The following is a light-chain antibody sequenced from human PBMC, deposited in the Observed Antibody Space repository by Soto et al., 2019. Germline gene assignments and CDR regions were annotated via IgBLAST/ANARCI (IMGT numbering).Light chain of an antibody. CDR1: SSDVGGYDY. Sequence: QSALTQPRSVSGSPGQSVTISCTGTSSDVGGYDYVSWFQHHPGKVPKLMIYEVSERPSGVSNRFSGSKSGNTASLTISGLQAEDEAEYYCCSYAGSRTHVLFGGGTQLTV. V-gene: IGLV2-11*01. J-gene: IGLJ2*01. CDR3: CSYAGSRTHVL. CDR2: EVS.